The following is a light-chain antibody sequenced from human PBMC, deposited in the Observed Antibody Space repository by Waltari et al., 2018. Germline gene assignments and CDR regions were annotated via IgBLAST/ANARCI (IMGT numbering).Light chain of an antibody. J-gene: IGKJ1*01. CDR2: GSS. Sequence: VLTKSPGTLSLSTGERATLSCRASQSVGRSLAWYQQKPGQAPRLLIYGSSSRATGVPDRFSGSGSGTDFSLTISGLEPEDFAVYYCQHYVRLPATFGQGTKVEI. CDR1: QSVGRS. V-gene: IGKV3-20*01. CDR3: QHYVRLPAT.